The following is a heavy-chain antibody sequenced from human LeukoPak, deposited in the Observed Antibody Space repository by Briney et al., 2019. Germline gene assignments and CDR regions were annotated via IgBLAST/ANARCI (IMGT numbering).Heavy chain of an antibody. CDR2: IIPIFGTA. CDR1: GGTFISYA. V-gene: IGHV1-69*13. CDR3: AAGGVAVAGTGYYFDY. D-gene: IGHD6-19*01. J-gene: IGHJ4*02. Sequence: ASVKVSCKASGGTFISYAISWVRQAPGQGLEWMGGIIPIFGTANYAQKFQGRVTITADESTSTAYMELSSLRSEDTAVYYCAAGGVAVAGTGYYFDYWGQGTLVTVSS.